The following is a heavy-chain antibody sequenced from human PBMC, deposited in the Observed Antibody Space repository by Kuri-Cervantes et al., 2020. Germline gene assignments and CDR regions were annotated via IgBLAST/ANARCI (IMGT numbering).Heavy chain of an antibody. Sequence: GESLKISCAASGFTFSSYGMHWVRQAPGKGLEWVAVIWYDGSNKYYADSVKGRFTISGDNSKNTLYLQMNSLRAEDTAVYYCARDWGRAAATTVDYWGQGTLVTVSS. CDR2: IWYDGSNK. J-gene: IGHJ4*02. V-gene: IGHV3-33*01. CDR1: GFTFSSYG. D-gene: IGHD6-13*01. CDR3: ARDWGRAAATTVDY.